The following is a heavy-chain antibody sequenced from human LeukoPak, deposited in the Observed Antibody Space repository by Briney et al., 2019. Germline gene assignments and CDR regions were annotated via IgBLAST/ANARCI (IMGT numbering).Heavy chain of an antibody. CDR2: ISSSSSTI. V-gene: IGHV3-48*02. Sequence: GGSLRLSCAASGFTFSSYSMSWVRQAPGKGLEWVSYISSSSSTIYYADSVEGRFSIFRDNAKNSLYLQMNSLRDEDTAVYYCARGHSSGWSTFDYWGQGTLVTVSS. D-gene: IGHD6-19*01. CDR3: ARGHSSGWSTFDY. J-gene: IGHJ4*02. CDR1: GFTFSSYS.